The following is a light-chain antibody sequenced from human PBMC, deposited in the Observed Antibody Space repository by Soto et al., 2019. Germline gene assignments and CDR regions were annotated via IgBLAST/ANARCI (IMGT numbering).Light chain of an antibody. CDR1: SSDVGGYNY. J-gene: IGLJ2*01. Sequence: QSALTQPASVSGSPGQSITISCTGTSSDVGGYNYVSWYQQHPGKAPKLMIYEVSNRPSGVSNRFSGSKSGNTASLTISGLQAEDEADYYCQSYDTSLPGLLFGVGTKLTVL. V-gene: IGLV2-14*01. CDR2: EVS. CDR3: QSYDTSLPGLL.